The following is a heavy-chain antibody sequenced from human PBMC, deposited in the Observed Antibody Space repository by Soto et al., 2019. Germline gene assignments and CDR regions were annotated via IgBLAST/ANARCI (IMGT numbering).Heavy chain of an antibody. CDR1: GFIFSEST. J-gene: IGHJ4*02. CDR2: VSTSGRST. D-gene: IGHD2-15*01. V-gene: IGHV3-64D*06. Sequence: EVQLVESGGGLVQPGGCLRLSCSASGFIFSESTIYWVRQVPGKGLEAISAVSTSGRSTYYADSVKDRFTISRDNSKNTLFLQMGSLRPEDTAIYYCVKQAHGLDGVAFDYWGQGTQVTVAS. CDR3: VKQAHGLDGVAFDY.